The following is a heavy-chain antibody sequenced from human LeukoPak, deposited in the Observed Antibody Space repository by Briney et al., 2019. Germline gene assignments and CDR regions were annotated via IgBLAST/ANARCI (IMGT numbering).Heavy chain of an antibody. CDR3: ARDPESSSFDL. V-gene: IGHV3-7*01. CDR2: IEQGGSVR. CDR1: GFSFSTYW. Sequence: GGSLRLSCAASGFSFSTYWMSWVRQTPEKGLEFVANIEQGGSVRNYMDSLKGRCTISRDNAKKSLYLEINSLRADDTAVYYCARDPESSSFDLWGRGALVTVSS. D-gene: IGHD6-13*01. J-gene: IGHJ4*02.